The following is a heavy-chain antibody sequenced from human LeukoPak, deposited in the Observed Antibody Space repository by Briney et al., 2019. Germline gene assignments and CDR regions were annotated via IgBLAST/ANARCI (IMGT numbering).Heavy chain of an antibody. V-gene: IGHV7-4-1*02. J-gene: IGHJ4*02. CDR3: ASGGYTAACDY. CDR1: GYTFSSYA. Sequence: ASVKVSCKASGYTFSSYAMNWVRQAPGQGLEWMGWINTNTGNPTYAQGFTGRFVFSLDTSGSTAYLQISSLKAEDTAVYYCASGGYTAACDYWGQGTLVTVSS. CDR2: INTNTGNP. D-gene: IGHD2-2*02.